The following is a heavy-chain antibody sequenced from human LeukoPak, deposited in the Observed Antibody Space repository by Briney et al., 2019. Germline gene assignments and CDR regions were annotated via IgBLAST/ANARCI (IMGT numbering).Heavy chain of an antibody. D-gene: IGHD5-12*01. CDR3: AREGVVATNYYGMDV. CDR1: GFTFSSYE. CDR2: ISSSGSTI. Sequence: GSLRLSCAASGFTFSSYEMNWVRQAPGKELEWVSYISSSGSTIYYADSVKGRFTISRDNAKNSLYLQMNSLRAEDTAVYYCAREGVVATNYYGMDVWGQGTTVTVSS. V-gene: IGHV3-48*03. J-gene: IGHJ6*02.